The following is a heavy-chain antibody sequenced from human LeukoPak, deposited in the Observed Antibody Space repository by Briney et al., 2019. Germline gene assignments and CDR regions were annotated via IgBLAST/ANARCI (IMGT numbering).Heavy chain of an antibody. CDR3: ARVAAHWFDP. J-gene: IGHJ5*02. Sequence: PSETLSLTCAVYGGSFSGYYWSWIRQPPGKGLEWIGEINHSGSTYYNPSLKSRVTISIETVKNQFSLRLSSVTAADTAVYYCARVAAHWFDPWGQGTLVTVSS. CDR2: INHSGST. CDR1: GGSFSGYY. V-gene: IGHV4-34*01. D-gene: IGHD6-25*01.